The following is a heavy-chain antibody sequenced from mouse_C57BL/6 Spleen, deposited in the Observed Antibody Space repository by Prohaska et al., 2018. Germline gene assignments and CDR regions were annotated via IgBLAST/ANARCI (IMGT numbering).Heavy chain of an antibody. CDR3: ASPTAQATLRYFDV. D-gene: IGHD3-2*02. CDR2: INPNNGGT. V-gene: IGHV1-22*01. Sequence: HGKSLEWIGYINPNNGGTSYNQKFKGKATLTVNKSSSTAYMELRSLTSEDSAVYYCASPTAQATLRYFDVWGTGTTVTVSS. J-gene: IGHJ1*03.